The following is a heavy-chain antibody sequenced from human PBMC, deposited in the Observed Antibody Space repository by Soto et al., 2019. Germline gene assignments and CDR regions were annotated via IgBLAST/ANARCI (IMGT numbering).Heavy chain of an antibody. V-gene: IGHV3-11*01. D-gene: IGHD5-12*01. Sequence: GGSLRLSCAASGFTFSDYYMSWIRQAPGKGLEWVSYISSSGSTIYYADSVKGRFTISRDNAKNSLYLQMNSLRAEDTAVYYCARDSVDIVATTYDYWGQGTLVTVSS. J-gene: IGHJ4*02. CDR3: ARDSVDIVATTYDY. CDR2: ISSSGSTI. CDR1: GFTFSDYY.